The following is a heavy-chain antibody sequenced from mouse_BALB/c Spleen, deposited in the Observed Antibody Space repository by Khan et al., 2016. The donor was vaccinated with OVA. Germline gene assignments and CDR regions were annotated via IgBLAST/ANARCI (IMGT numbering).Heavy chain of an antibody. V-gene: IGHV14-3*02. CDR1: GFNIKDTY. CDR3: ATGAWFAY. D-gene: IGHD4-1*01. CDR2: IDPANGNT. Sequence: EVELVESGAELVKPGASVKLSCTASGFNIKDTYMHWVKQRPEQGLEWIGRIDPANGNTKYDPKFQGKATITADTSSNTAYLQLSSLTSEDTAVYYCATGAWFAYWAKGLWSLSLQ. J-gene: IGHJ3*01.